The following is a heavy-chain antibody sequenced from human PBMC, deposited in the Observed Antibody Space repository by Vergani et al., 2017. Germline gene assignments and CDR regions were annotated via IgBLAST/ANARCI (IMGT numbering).Heavy chain of an antibody. Sequence: QVQLQESGPGLVKPSETLSLTCTVSGGSISSYYWRWIRQPPGKGLGWIGYIYYSGSTNYNPSLKSRVTISVDTSKNQFSLKLSSVTAADTAVYYCARGGKQLVNFDYWGQGTLVTVSS. CDR1: GGSISSYY. CDR3: ARGGKQLVNFDY. J-gene: IGHJ4*02. V-gene: IGHV4-59*01. D-gene: IGHD6-13*01. CDR2: IYYSGST.